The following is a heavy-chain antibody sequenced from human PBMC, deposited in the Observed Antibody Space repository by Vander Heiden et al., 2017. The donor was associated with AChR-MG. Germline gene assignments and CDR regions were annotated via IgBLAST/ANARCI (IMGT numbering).Heavy chain of an antibody. CDR1: GGSIPSGNPF. D-gene: IGHD3-16*01. V-gene: IGHV4-31*11. CDR3: ARSPGYYDANGRYTRAYDACDI. CDR2: NSYTGST. Sequence: QVHLQESGPGLVMPSQTLSLTCGVSGGSIPSGNPFWHWIRQRPGKGLEWIGYNSYTGSTHYNPSLQGRVSISIDLCKSNFSLRLTSLTAADTAFYFCARSPGYYDANGRYTRAYDACDIWGQGTTGTVSS. J-gene: IGHJ3*02.